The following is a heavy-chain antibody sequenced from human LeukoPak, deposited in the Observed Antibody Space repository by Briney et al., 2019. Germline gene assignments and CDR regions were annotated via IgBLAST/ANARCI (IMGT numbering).Heavy chain of an antibody. CDR1: GGSISSGDYF. J-gene: IGHJ4*02. CDR3: ARASGSYSREYYFDY. CDR2: IYYSGST. V-gene: IGHV4-30-4*02. D-gene: IGHD1-26*01. Sequence: SETLSLTCTVSGGSISSGDYFWSWIRQPPGRGLEWIGYIYYSGSTYYNPSLKSRVTMSVDTSKNQFSLKLSSVTAADTAVYYCARASGSYSREYYFDYWGQGTLVTVSS.